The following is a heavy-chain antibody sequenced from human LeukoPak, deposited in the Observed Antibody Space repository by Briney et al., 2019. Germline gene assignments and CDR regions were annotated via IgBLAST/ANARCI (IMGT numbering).Heavy chain of an antibody. Sequence: SVKVSCKASGGTFSSYAINWVRQAPGRGLEWMGGIIPIFGTANYAQKFQDGVTITAVESMSTVYMELSSPRSEDTAVFYCARGWLAETTVVTPYNYWGQGTLVTVSS. CDR2: IIPIFGTA. D-gene: IGHD4-23*01. V-gene: IGHV1-69*13. CDR3: ARGWLAETTVVTPYNY. CDR1: GGTFSSYA. J-gene: IGHJ4*02.